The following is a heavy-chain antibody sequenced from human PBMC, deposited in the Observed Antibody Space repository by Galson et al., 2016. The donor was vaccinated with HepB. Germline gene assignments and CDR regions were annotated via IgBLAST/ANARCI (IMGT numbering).Heavy chain of an antibody. CDR2: ISAFNANT. J-gene: IGHJ6*02. CDR3: ARGSGSYYPYYYFGMDI. D-gene: IGHD3-10*01. Sequence: SVKVSCKASGYTFTRYGISWVRQAPGQGLEWMAWISAFNANTNYAQKLQGRVTMTTDTSTSTAYMELRSLRSDDTAVYYCARGSGSYYPYYYFGMDIWGQGTTVTVSS. CDR1: GYTFTRYG. V-gene: IGHV1-18*01.